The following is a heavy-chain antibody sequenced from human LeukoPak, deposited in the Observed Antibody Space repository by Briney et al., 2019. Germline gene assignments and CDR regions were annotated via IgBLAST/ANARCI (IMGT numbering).Heavy chain of an antibody. Sequence: PGGSLRLSCAASGFTFSSYSMNWVRQAPGKGLEWVSSISSSSSYIYYADSVKGRFTISRDNAKNSLYLQLNSLRAEDTAVYYCARDLRYSYGYDDFDYWGQGTQVTVSS. J-gene: IGHJ4*02. CDR2: ISSSSSYI. V-gene: IGHV3-21*01. D-gene: IGHD5-18*01. CDR3: ARDLRYSYGYDDFDY. CDR1: GFTFSSYS.